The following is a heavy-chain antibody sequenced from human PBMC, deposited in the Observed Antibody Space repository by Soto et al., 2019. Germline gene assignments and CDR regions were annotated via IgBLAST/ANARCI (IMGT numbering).Heavy chain of an antibody. D-gene: IGHD2-15*01. CDR2: MNPNSGNT. V-gene: IGHV1-8*01. CDR3: ARGPPQYCSGGSCYSFIRFDY. J-gene: IGHJ4*02. Sequence: QVQLVQSGAEVQRPGAPVKVSCKTTGYTFTCFDINWVRQATGQGLEWMGWMNPNSGNTGYAQMFQGRVTMTRNTSISTAYLELSSLRSEDTSVYYCARGPPQYCSGGSCYSFIRFDYWGQGTLVTVSS. CDR1: GYTFTCFD.